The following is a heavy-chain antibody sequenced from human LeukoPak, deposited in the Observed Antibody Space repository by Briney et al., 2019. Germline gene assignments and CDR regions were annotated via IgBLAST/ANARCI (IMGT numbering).Heavy chain of an antibody. V-gene: IGHV6-1*01. J-gene: IGHJ4*02. Sequence: SQTLSLTCAISGDSVSSDTAAWDWIRQSPSRGLEWLGRTYYRSKWYNDYSVSAKSRITINPDTSKKHFSLHLNSVTPEDTAVYYCTGGWAFHSWGQGTLVTVSS. CDR1: GDSVSSDTAA. D-gene: IGHD6-13*01. CDR2: TYYRSKWYN. CDR3: TGGWAFHS.